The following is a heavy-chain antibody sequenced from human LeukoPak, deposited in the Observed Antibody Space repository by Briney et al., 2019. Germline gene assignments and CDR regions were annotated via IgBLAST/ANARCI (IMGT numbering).Heavy chain of an antibody. CDR2: IYYSGST. CDR3: ARQGRAYCGGDCYWGFDY. J-gene: IGHJ4*02. Sequence: SETLSLTCAVYGGSFSGYYWSWIRQPPGKGLEWIGYIYYSGSTNYNPSLKSRVTISVDTSKNQFSLKLSSVTAADTAVYYCARQGRAYCGGDCYWGFDYWGQGTLVTVSS. D-gene: IGHD2-21*02. CDR1: GGSFSGYY. V-gene: IGHV4-59*08.